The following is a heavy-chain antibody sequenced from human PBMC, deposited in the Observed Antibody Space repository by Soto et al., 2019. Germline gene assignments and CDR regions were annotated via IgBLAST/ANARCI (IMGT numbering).Heavy chain of an antibody. CDR2: ISGSGSNP. Sequence: EVQVLESGGGLVQPGGSLRLSCAASGFTFSSYAMSWVRQAPGQGLEWVSAISGSGSNPYYADSVKGRFTISRDNSKKTLEPQNDSLGAEENGLIYRAKTASNTYRGGLEQWGPGTLVPGSS. J-gene: IGHJ4*02. CDR3: AKTASNTYRGGLEQ. CDR1: GFTFSSYA. D-gene: IGHD6-25*01. V-gene: IGHV3-23*01.